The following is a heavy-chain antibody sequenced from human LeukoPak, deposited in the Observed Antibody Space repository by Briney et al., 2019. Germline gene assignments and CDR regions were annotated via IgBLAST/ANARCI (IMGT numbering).Heavy chain of an antibody. D-gene: IGHD3-10*01. CDR2: INHSGST. J-gene: IGHJ4*02. CDR3: ARSYGSGSYFDS. CDR1: GFTFSDAW. Sequence: GSLRLSCAASGFTFSDAWMSWVRQAPGEGLEWIGEINHSGSTNYNPSLKSRVTISLDTSKNQFSLKVRSVTAADTAVYYCARSYGSGSYFDSWGQGTLVTVSS. V-gene: IGHV4-34*01.